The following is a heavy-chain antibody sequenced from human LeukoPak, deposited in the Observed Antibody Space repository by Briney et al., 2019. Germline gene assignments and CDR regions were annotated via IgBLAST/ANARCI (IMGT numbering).Heavy chain of an antibody. CDR3: AKPLGGSYLFDR. CDR2: IEVGGAIT. V-gene: IGHV3-23*01. CDR1: GFTFSSYA. D-gene: IGHD1-26*01. Sequence: GGSLRLSCAASGFTFSSYAMSWVRQAPGKGLEWVSTIEVGGAITHYAASVKGRFTISRDTSKKILYLQMDSLRPEDTAVYYCAKPLGGSYLFDRWGQGTLVTVSS. J-gene: IGHJ4*02.